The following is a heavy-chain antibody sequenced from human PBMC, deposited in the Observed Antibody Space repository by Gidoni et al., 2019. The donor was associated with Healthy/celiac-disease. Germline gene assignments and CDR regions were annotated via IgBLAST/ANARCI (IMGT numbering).Heavy chain of an antibody. CDR3: ARGPKRYYYYMDV. J-gene: IGHJ6*03. CDR1: GCTFSSYA. V-gene: IGHV3-30*04. Sequence: QVQLVESGGGVVQPGRSLRLSCAASGCTFSSYAMHWVRQAPGKGLEWVAVISYDGRNKYYADSVKGRFTISRDNSKNTLYLQMNSLRAEDTAVYYCARGPKRYYYYMDVWGKGTTVTVSS. CDR2: ISYDGRNK.